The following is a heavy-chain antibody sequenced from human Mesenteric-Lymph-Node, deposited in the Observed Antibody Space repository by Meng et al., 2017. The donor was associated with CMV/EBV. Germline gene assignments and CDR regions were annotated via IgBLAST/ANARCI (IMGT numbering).Heavy chain of an antibody. Sequence: SETLSLTCAVYGGSFSGYYWSWIRQPPGKGLEWIGEINHSGSTNYNPSLKSRVTISVDTSKNQFSLKLSSVTAADTAVYYCARWGIGTNWYAIDYWGQGTLVTVSS. D-gene: IGHD2-2*01. CDR2: INHSGST. V-gene: IGHV4-34*01. CDR1: GGSFSGYY. CDR3: ARWGIGTNWYAIDY. J-gene: IGHJ4*02.